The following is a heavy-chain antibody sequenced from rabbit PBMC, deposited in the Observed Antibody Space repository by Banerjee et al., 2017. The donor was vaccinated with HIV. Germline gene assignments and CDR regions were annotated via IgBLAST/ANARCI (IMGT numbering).Heavy chain of an antibody. J-gene: IGHJ4*01. CDR1: GFPFSDKAV. Sequence: QEQLVESGGGLVKPEESLTLTCKASGFPFSDKAVMCWVRQAPGKGLEWIACIYAGSSASTYYASWAKGRFTISKTSSTTVTLQMTSLTAADTATYFCATDLEYGTSRWGPGTLVTVS. V-gene: IGHV1S45*01. CDR3: ATDLEYGTSR. D-gene: IGHD1-1*01. CDR2: IYAGSSAST.